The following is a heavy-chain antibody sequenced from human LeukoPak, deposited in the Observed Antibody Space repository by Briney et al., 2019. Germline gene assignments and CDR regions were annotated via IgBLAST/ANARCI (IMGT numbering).Heavy chain of an antibody. D-gene: IGHD2/OR15-2a*01. CDR2: IMHDGSKK. J-gene: IGHJ6*03. CDR1: GFSFGSHW. CDR3: AKGLSVGYYYYYYMDV. Sequence: GGSLRLSCAPSGFSFGSHWMSWVRQAPGKGLQWVANIMHDGSKKYYVDSVKGRFTISRDNSKNTLYLQMNSLRAEDTAVYYCAKGLSVGYYYYYYMDVWGKGTTVTVSS. V-gene: IGHV3-7*03.